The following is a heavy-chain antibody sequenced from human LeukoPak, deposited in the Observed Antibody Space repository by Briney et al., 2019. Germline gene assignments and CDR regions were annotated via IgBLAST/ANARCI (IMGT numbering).Heavy chain of an antibody. D-gene: IGHD3-22*01. CDR2: ISSSSNTI. CDR3: ARYLEIGGSGYDAFDI. V-gene: IGHV3-48*02. CDR1: GFTFSSYS. Sequence: GGSLRLSCAASGFTFSSYSMNWVRQAPGKGLEWVSYISSSSNTIYYADSVKGRFTISRDNAKNSLYLQMNSLRDDDTAVYYCARYLEIGGSGYDAFDICGQGTMVTVSS. J-gene: IGHJ3*02.